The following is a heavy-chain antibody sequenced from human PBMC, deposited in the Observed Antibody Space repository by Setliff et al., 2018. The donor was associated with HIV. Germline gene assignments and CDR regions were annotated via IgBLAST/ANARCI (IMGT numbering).Heavy chain of an antibody. CDR2: IYYSGST. V-gene: IGHV4-38-2*01. CDR3: ASLGYCSGVRCYQPSYYYYGLDV. J-gene: IGHJ6*02. CDR1: GYSISSGYY. D-gene: IGHD2-15*01. Sequence: PSETLSLTCAVSGYSISSGYYWGWIRQPPGKGLEWIGCIYYSGSTYYNPSLKSRVTISVDTSKNQFSLKLSSVTAADTALYYCASLGYCSGVRCYQPSYYYYGLDVWGQGTTVTVSS.